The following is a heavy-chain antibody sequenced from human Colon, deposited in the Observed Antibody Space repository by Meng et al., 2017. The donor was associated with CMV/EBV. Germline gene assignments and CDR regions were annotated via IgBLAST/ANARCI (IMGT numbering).Heavy chain of an antibody. V-gene: IGHV3-21*04. CDR1: GFTFSSYS. D-gene: IGHD2-21*01. CDR3: AKDMFPYCGGDCNLGY. Sequence: GESLKISCAASGFTFSSYSMNWVRQAPGKGLEWVSSISSSSSYIYYADSVKGRFTISRDNAKNSLYLQMNSLRTEDTALYYCAKDMFPYCGGDCNLGYWGQGTLVTVSS. CDR2: ISSSSSYI. J-gene: IGHJ4*02.